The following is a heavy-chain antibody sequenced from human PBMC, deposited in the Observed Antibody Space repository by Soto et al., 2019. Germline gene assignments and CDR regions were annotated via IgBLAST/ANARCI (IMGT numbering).Heavy chain of an antibody. CDR3: ARDDDFWSGYYGRTDAFDI. D-gene: IGHD3-3*01. CDR1: GFTFSSYS. Sequence: GGSLRLSCAASGFTFSSYSMNWVRQAPGKGLEWVSSISSSSSYIYYADSVKGRFTISRDNAKNSLYLQMNSLRAEDTAVYYCARDDDFWSGYYGRTDAFDIWGQGTMVTVSS. CDR2: ISSSSSYI. V-gene: IGHV3-21*01. J-gene: IGHJ3*02.